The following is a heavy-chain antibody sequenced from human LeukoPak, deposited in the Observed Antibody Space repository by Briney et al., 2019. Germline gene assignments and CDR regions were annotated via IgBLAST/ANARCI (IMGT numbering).Heavy chain of an antibody. CDR2: IKSKTDGGTT. CDR1: GLIFSNAW. J-gene: IGHJ5*01. Sequence: GGSLRLSCAASGLIFSNAWMSWVRQAPGKGLEWVGRIKSKTDGGTTDYAAPVKGRFTISRDDSKNTLYLQMNSLKTEDTAVYYCTTDLYSSGWYDSWGQGTLVTVSS. D-gene: IGHD6-19*01. V-gene: IGHV3-15*01. CDR3: TTDLYSSGWYDS.